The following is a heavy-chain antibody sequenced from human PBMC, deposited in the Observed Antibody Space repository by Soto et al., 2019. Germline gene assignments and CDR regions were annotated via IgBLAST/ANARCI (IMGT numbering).Heavy chain of an antibody. Sequence: SETLSLTCAVYGGSFSGYYWSWIRQPPGKGLEWIGEINHSGSTNYNPSLKSRVTISVDTSKNQFSLKLSSVTAADTAVYYCARGGLGVYGDEQYYFDYWGQGTLVTVSS. CDR2: INHSGST. V-gene: IGHV4-34*01. J-gene: IGHJ4*02. CDR1: GGSFSGYY. D-gene: IGHD4-17*01. CDR3: ARGGLGVYGDEQYYFDY.